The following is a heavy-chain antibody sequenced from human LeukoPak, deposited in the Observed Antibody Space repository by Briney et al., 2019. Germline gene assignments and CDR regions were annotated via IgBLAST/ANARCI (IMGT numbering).Heavy chain of an antibody. V-gene: IGHV3-48*03. D-gene: IGHD3-10*02. J-gene: IGHJ6*04. Sequence: GGSLRLACAASGFTFSSYEMNWVRQAPGKGLEWVSYISSSGSTIYYADSVKGRFTISRDNAKNSLYLQMNSLRAEDTAVYYCAELGITMIGGVWGKGTTVTVSS. CDR1: GFTFSSYE. CDR3: AELGITMIGGV. CDR2: ISSSGSTI.